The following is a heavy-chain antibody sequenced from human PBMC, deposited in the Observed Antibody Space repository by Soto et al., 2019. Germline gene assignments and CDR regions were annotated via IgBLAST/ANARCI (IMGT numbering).Heavy chain of an antibody. D-gene: IGHD3-22*01. CDR2: ISSSSSTI. J-gene: IGHJ5*02. CDR1: GFTFSSYS. Sequence: EVQLVESGGGLVQPGGSLRLSCAASGFTFSSYSMNWVRQAPGKGLEWVSYISSSSSTIYYADSVKGRFTISRDNAKNSRYLQMNSLRDEDTAVYYCARESGYLNWFDPWGQGTLVTVSS. CDR3: ARESGYLNWFDP. V-gene: IGHV3-48*02.